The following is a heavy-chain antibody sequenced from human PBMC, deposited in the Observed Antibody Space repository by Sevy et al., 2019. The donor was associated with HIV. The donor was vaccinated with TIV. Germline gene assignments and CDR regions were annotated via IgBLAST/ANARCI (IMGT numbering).Heavy chain of an antibody. D-gene: IGHD2-21*02. CDR1: GFTFSSYW. Sequence: GGSLRLSCEASGFTFSSYWMHWVRQVPGQGLVWVSRINSDGSRTNDADSVKGRFTISRDNAKNTLYLQMNSLRAEDTAVYFCARVPQAYCGGDCYSSNWFDPWGQRTLVTVSS. J-gene: IGHJ5*02. CDR3: ARVPQAYCGGDCYSSNWFDP. V-gene: IGHV3-74*01. CDR2: INSDGSRT.